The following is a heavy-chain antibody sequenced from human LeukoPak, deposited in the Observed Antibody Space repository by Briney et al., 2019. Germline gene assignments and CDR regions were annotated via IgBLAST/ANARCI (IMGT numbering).Heavy chain of an antibody. CDR1: GFTFSSYA. V-gene: IGHV3-23*01. CDR3: AKQLGYCSDGSCYFES. J-gene: IGHJ4*02. Sequence: GGSLRLSCEASGFTFSSYAMSWVRQAPGKGLEWVSAIRDSGSSTYDADSVKGRFTISRDNSKNTLYLQMHSLRAEDTAVYYCAKQLGYCSDGSCYFESWGQGTLVTVSS. CDR2: IRDSGSST. D-gene: IGHD2-15*01.